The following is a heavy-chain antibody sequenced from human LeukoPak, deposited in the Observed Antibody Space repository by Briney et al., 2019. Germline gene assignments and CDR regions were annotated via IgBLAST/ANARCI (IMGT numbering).Heavy chain of an antibody. CDR3: AKVVGGLVPAPTDY. D-gene: IGHD2-2*01. CDR1: GFTFSAYG. Sequence: GGSLRLSCAASGFTFSAYGMHWVRQAPGKGLEWVAYLSYDTNNEQYAESVRGRFTISRDNFKNTLYLQMNSLRPEDTAVYYCAKVVGGLVPAPTDYWGQGTLVTVSS. V-gene: IGHV3-30*02. CDR2: LSYDTNNE. J-gene: IGHJ4*02.